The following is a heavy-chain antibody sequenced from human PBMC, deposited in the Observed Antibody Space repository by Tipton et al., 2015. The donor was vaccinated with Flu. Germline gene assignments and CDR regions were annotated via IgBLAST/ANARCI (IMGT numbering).Heavy chain of an antibody. V-gene: IGHV4-4*07. Sequence: GLVKPSETLSLTCTGSGGSMSSYHWSWIRQPAGKGLEWIGRIYPSGSTNYNPSLKSRVTISVDTSKNQLSLRLSSVTAADTAVYYCARDRGSAGTIIDYWGQGSLVTVSS. J-gene: IGHJ4*02. D-gene: IGHD6-13*01. CDR1: GGSMSSYH. CDR2: IYPSGST. CDR3: ARDRGSAGTIIDY.